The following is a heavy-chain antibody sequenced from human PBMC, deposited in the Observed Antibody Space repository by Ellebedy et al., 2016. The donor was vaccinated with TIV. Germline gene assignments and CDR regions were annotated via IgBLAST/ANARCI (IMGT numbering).Heavy chain of an antibody. CDR2: ISANGGTT. V-gene: IGHV3-23*01. J-gene: IGHJ4*02. Sequence: PGGSLRLSCAASGFTFSTYPMNWVRQAPGKGLEWGSTISANGGTTYYADSVKGRFTISRDNSKNTLFLQMSSLRAEDTAVYFCARRSTDFAFDSWGQGTLVTVSS. CDR1: GFTFSTYP. CDR3: ARRSTDFAFDS. D-gene: IGHD3/OR15-3a*01.